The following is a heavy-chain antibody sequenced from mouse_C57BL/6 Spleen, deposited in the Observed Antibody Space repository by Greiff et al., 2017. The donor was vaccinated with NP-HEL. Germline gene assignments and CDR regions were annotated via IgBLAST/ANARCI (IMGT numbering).Heavy chain of an antibody. J-gene: IGHJ4*01. V-gene: IGHV5-6*01. D-gene: IGHD1-3*01. CDR2: ISSGGSYT. Sequence: EVQLVESGGDLVKPGGSLKLSCAASGFTFSSYGMSWVRQTPDKRLEWVATISSGGSYTYYPDSVKGRFTISRDNAKNTLYLQMSSLKSDDTAMYDCARQITERYYAMDYWGQGTSVTVSS. CDR3: ARQITERYYAMDY. CDR1: GFTFSSYG.